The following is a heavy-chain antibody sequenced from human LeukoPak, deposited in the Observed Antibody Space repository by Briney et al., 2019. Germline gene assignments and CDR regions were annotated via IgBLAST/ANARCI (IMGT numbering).Heavy chain of an antibody. CDR1: GFTVSSNY. D-gene: IGHD3-10*01. J-gene: IGHJ6*04. V-gene: IGHV3-53*01. CDR2: IYSGGST. Sequence: PGGSLRLSCAASGFTVSSNYMSWVRQAPGKGLEWVSVIYSGGSTYYADSVKGRFTISRDNSKNTPYLQMNSLRAEDTAVYYCARALSGRYGMDVWGKGTTVTVSS. CDR3: ARALSGRYGMDV.